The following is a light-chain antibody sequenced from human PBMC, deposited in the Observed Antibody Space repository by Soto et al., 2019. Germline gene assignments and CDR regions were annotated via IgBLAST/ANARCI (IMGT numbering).Light chain of an antibody. CDR3: QQYDNWPPT. Sequence: EIVMTQSPATLSVAPVEIFSLSFRASQSIGSKLAWYQQKPGQAPRLLFYGASNRATGIPARFGGSGSGTEFTLTISSLQSEDFAVYSCQQYDNWPPTCGGGTRVDIK. CDR2: GAS. J-gene: IGKJ4*01. CDR1: QSIGSK. V-gene: IGKV3D-15*01.